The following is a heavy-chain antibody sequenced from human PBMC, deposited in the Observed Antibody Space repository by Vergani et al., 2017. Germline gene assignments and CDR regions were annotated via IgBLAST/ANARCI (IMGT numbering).Heavy chain of an antibody. J-gene: IGHJ6*02. CDR1: GGSFSGYY. CDR2: INHSGST. CDR3: AGVVADYYYGMDV. Sequence: QVQLQQWGAGLLKPSETLSLTCAVYGGSFSGYYWSWIRQPPGKGLEWIGEINHSGSTNYNPSLKSRVTISVDTSKNQFSLKLSSVTAADTAVYYCAGVVADYYYGMDVWGQGTTVTVSS. D-gene: IGHD2-21*01. V-gene: IGHV4-34*01.